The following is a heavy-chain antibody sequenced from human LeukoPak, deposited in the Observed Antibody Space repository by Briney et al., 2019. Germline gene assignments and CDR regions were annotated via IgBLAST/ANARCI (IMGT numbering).Heavy chain of an antibody. Sequence: GGSLRLSCAASGFTFSSYWMSWVRQAPGKGLEWVANIKQDGSEKYYVDSVKGRFTISRDNAKNPLYLQMNSLRAEDTAVYYCARVTGYYDSIGDFQHWGQGTLVTVSS. CDR3: ARVTGYYDSIGDFQH. D-gene: IGHD3-22*01. V-gene: IGHV3-7*01. CDR2: IKQDGSEK. CDR1: GFTFSSYW. J-gene: IGHJ1*01.